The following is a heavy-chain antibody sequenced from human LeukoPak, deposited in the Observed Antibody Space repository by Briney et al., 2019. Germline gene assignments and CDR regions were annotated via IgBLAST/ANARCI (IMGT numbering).Heavy chain of an antibody. D-gene: IGHD6-13*01. CDR2: IIPILGIA. CDR3: ARGVAAAGTLNLDY. V-gene: IGHV1-69*04. J-gene: IGHJ4*02. Sequence: ASVKVSCKASGGTFSSYANSWVRQPPGQGLEWMGRIIPILGIANYAQKFQGRVTITADKSTSTAYMELSSLRSEGTAVYYCARGVAAAGTLNLDYWGQGTLVTVSS. CDR1: GGTFSSYA.